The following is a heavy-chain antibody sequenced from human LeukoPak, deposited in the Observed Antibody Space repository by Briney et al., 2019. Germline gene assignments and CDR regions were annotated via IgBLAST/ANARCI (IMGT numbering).Heavy chain of an antibody. Sequence: GGSLRLSCAVSGFIFSNYWMTWVRQAPGKGLEWVANIRGDGYEKHFADSVKGRFTISRDNAKNSVDLQMNNLRAEDTAVFYCVRNGDYYRLNYWGQGTLVTVSS. J-gene: IGHJ4*02. CDR2: IRGDGYEK. D-gene: IGHD2-21*02. CDR3: VRNGDYYRLNY. V-gene: IGHV3-7*01. CDR1: GFIFSNYW.